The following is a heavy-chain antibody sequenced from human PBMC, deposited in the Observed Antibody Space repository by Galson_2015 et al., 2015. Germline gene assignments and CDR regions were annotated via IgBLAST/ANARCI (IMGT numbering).Heavy chain of an antibody. Sequence: SLRLSCAASGFTFSSYWMSWVRQAPGKGLEWVANIKQDGSEKYYVDSVKGRYTITRDNAKNSLYLQMNSLRAELTAVYYCARAAGYSGYDFAGYYYYGMDVWGQGTTVTVSS. D-gene: IGHD5-12*01. J-gene: IGHJ6*02. CDR2: IKQDGSEK. V-gene: IGHV3-7*03. CDR1: GFTFSSYW. CDR3: ARAAGYSGYDFAGYYYYGMDV.